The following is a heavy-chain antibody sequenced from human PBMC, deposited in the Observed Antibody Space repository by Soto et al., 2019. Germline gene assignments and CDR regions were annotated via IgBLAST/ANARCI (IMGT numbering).Heavy chain of an antibody. CDR2: IRKKAYSYTT. J-gene: IGHJ4*02. V-gene: IGHV3-72*01. Sequence: EVQLVESGGGLVQPGGSLRLSCSASGFTFSDHYMDWVRQAPGKGLEWVGRIRKKAYSYTTEYAASVKDRFTISRDDSRSSVYLQMNSLKIEDTDVYYCTSSWGDPRYFDNWGQGTLVTVSS. CDR1: GFTFSDHY. D-gene: IGHD3-10*01. CDR3: TSSWGDPRYFDN.